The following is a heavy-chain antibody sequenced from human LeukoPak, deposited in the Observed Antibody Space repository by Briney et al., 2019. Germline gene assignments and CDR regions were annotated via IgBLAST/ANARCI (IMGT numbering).Heavy chain of an antibody. V-gene: IGHV4-34*01. Sequence: TSETLSLTCAVYGGSFSGYYWSWIRQPPGKGLEWIGEINHSGSTNYNPSLKSRVTISVDTSKNQFPLKLSSVTAADTAVYYCARGVVYAINWFDPWGQGTLVTVSS. D-gene: IGHD2-8*02. J-gene: IGHJ5*02. CDR2: INHSGST. CDR3: ARGVVYAINWFDP. CDR1: GGSFSGYY.